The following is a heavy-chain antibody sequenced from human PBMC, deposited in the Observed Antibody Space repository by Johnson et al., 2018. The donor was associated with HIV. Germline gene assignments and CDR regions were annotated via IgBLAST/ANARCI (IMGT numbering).Heavy chain of an antibody. D-gene: IGHD1-26*01. J-gene: IGHJ3*01. CDR3: ARDGAIAGAATEALDL. CDR2: TSFDERGK. Sequence: QVQLVESGGGLVQPGGSLRLSYAASGFTFSSYAMSWVRQAPGKGLEWVATTSFDERGKHYTDSVKGRFTISRDNSKNALYLQLNSLRPEDTAVYYCARDGAIAGAATEALDLWGQGTMVIVSS. V-gene: IGHV3-30*04. CDR1: GFTFSSYA.